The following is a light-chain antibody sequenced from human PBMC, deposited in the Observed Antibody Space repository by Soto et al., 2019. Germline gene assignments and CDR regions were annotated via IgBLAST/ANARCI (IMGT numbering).Light chain of an antibody. V-gene: IGKV3-11*01. Sequence: MLKQSPATLSLSPEERATLSCRASQRVSSYLAWYQQKPGQAPRLLIYGASNRATGIPDRFSGSGSGTEFSLTITRLESEDFAVYSCQHYGYWLGAFGGGTKVDIK. CDR2: GAS. CDR3: QHYGYWLGA. J-gene: IGKJ4*01. CDR1: QRVSSY.